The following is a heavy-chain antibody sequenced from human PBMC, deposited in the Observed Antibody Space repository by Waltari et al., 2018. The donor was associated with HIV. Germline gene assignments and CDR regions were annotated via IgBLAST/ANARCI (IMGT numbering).Heavy chain of an antibody. CDR3: ARERGDYNDPPFDY. D-gene: IGHD4-17*01. CDR1: GGTFSSYG. V-gene: IGHV1-69*06. J-gene: IGHJ4*02. Sequence: QVQLVQSGAEVKKPGSSLKVSCKSSGGTFSSYGINVVRQAPGQGLEWMGGIIPPPGTTNSAQKVQGRVTITADTSTDAGDMALSSLGSEDTAVYYCARERGDYNDPPFDYWSQGTQVTVSS. CDR2: IIPPPGTT.